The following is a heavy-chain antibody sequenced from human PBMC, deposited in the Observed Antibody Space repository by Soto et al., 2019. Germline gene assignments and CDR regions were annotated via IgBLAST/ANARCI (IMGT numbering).Heavy chain of an antibody. CDR3: AGVASFRGMDV. J-gene: IGHJ6*02. CDR1: GKSVSSNSPS. Sequence: SQTLSLTCVICGKSVSSNSPSCIWGRQSPSRGLEWLGRTYYRSKWYNDYALSVKSRITINPDTSKNQFSLHLDSVIPEDTAVYYCAGVASFRGMDVWGQGTPVTVSS. D-gene: IGHD2-21*01. CDR2: TYYRSKWYN. V-gene: IGHV6-1*01.